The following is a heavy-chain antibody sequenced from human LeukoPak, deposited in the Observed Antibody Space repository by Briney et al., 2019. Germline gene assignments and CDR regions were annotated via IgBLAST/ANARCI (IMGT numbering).Heavy chain of an antibody. Sequence: PGGSLRLSCAASGVTFSGYAMSWVRQAPGKGLEWVSAISGSGGSTYYADSVKGRFNISRDNSKNTLYLQMNSLRAEDTAVYYCAKGLDYLDYWGQGTLVTVSS. J-gene: IGHJ4*02. CDR3: AKGLDYLDY. V-gene: IGHV3-23*01. CDR2: ISGSGGST. CDR1: GVTFSGYA.